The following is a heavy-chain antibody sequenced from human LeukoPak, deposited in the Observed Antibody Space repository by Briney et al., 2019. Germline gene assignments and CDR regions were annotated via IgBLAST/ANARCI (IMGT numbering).Heavy chain of an antibody. J-gene: IGHJ4*02. CDR2: ISRDGSTP. V-gene: IGHV3-43*01. Sequence: GGSLRLSCVASGFIFDDSLMHWVRQAPGKGLEWVSLISRDGSTPYYADSVKGRFTISRDNSKNSLFLQMNSLTPEDTAVYYCARDIRGNYFDSWGQGTQVTVSS. CDR3: ARDIRGNYFDS. D-gene: IGHD3-16*01. CDR1: GFIFDDSL.